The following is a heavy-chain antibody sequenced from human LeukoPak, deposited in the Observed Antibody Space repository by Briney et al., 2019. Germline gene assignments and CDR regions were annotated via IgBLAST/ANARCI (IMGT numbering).Heavy chain of an antibody. CDR1: GFTFSNYW. CDR3: ARALVGDTD. D-gene: IGHD1-26*01. J-gene: IGHJ4*02. V-gene: IGHV3-7*05. CDR2: IKPDGSEK. Sequence: GGSLRLSCAASGFTFSNYWMSWVRQAPGKGLEWVAHIKPDGSEKYYVESVKGRFTISRDNARNSPYLQMNSLRSEDTAVYYCARALVGDTDWREGALLTVPS.